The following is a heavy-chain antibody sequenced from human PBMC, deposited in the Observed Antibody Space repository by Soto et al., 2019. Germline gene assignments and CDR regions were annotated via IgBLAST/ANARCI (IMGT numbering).Heavy chain of an antibody. J-gene: IGHJ4*02. Sequence: GASVKVSCKASGYTFTRYTMHWVRQAPGQGLEWVGWFNPNSGDTIYAQKFQGRVTLTRDTSIGTAYMELYSLTSDDTAVYYCAREASAAISLDYWGQGTLVTVSS. CDR1: GYTFTRYT. V-gene: IGHV1-2*02. D-gene: IGHD6-13*01. CDR2: FNPNSGDT. CDR3: AREASAAISLDY.